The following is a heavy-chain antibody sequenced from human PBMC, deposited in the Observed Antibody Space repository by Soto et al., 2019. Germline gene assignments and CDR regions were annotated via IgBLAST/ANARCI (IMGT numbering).Heavy chain of an antibody. CDR2: IIGDGSST. CDR1: GFTFSSYW. V-gene: IGHV3-74*03. D-gene: IGHD6-6*01. Sequence: EVQLVESGGGLVQPGGSLRLSCAASGFTFSSYWMHWVRQAPGKGLVWVSRIIGDGSSTMYADSVKGRFTISRDNAKNTLYLQMNSLKTEDTAVYYCTTSSSGIIDPWGQGTLVTVSS. J-gene: IGHJ5*02. CDR3: TTSSSGIIDP.